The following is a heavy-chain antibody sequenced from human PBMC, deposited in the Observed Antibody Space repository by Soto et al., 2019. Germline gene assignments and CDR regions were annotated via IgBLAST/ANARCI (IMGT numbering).Heavy chain of an antibody. Sequence: KASETLSLTCAVYGGSFSGYYWSWIRQPPGKGLEWIGEINHSGSTNYNPSLKSRVTISVDTSKNQFSLKLSSVTAADTAVYYCARGGDYDFWSGYHLNWFDPWRQGTLVTVSS. D-gene: IGHD3-3*01. CDR2: INHSGST. CDR1: GGSFSGYY. CDR3: ARGGDYDFWSGYHLNWFDP. J-gene: IGHJ5*02. V-gene: IGHV4-34*01.